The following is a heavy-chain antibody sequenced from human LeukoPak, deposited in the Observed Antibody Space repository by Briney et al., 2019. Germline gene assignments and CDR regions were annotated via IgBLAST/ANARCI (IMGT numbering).Heavy chain of an antibody. Sequence: PSETLSLTCTVSGGSISSGSYHWSWIRQPAGKGLEWIGRIYTSGSTNYNPSLKSRVTISVDTSKSQFSLKLSSVTAADTAVYYCARDPVRGCSNTSCYSDYWGQGTLVTVSS. CDR1: GGSISSGSYH. CDR3: ARDPVRGCSNTSCYSDY. J-gene: IGHJ4*02. D-gene: IGHD2-2*01. CDR2: IYTSGST. V-gene: IGHV4-61*02.